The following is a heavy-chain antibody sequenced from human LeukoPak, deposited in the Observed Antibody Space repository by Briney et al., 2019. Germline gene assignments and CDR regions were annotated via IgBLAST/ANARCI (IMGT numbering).Heavy chain of an antibody. CDR1: GFTFSSYA. V-gene: IGHV3-30*04. J-gene: IGHJ4*02. CDR3: ARDGDGDYVFSYYFDY. Sequence: GGSLRLSCAASGFTFSSYAMHWVRQAPGKGLEWVALISYDESNTFYADSVKGRFTISRDNSKNTLYLQMNSLRVEDTAVYYCARDGDGDYVFSYYFDYWGQGTLVTVSS. D-gene: IGHD4-17*01. CDR2: ISYDESNT.